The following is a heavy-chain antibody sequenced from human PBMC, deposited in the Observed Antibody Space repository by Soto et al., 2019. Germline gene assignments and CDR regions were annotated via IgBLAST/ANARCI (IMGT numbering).Heavy chain of an antibody. CDR2: ISYHGSDK. CDR3: AKDHLTTTVTTVGY. CDR1: GFTFSNYG. V-gene: IGHV3-30*18. Sequence: QVQLVESGGGVVQPGRSLRLSCAASGFTFSNYGMHWVRQAPGKGLEWVAVISYHGSDKYYADSVKGRFTISRDNSKNTLYLQMDGLGAEDTAVYYCAKDHLTTTVTTVGYWGQGTLVTVSS. J-gene: IGHJ4*02. D-gene: IGHD4-17*01.